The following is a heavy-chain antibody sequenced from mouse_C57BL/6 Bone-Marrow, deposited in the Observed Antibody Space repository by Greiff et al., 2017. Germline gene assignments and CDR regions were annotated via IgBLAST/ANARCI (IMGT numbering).Heavy chain of an antibody. CDR1: GYTFTDYN. CDR3: ARMDYGSSYYAMDY. V-gene: IGHV1-18*01. CDR2: INPNNGGT. D-gene: IGHD1-1*01. J-gene: IGHJ4*01. Sequence: EVQLQQSGPELVKPGASVKIPCKASGYTFTDYNMDWVKQSHGKSLEWIGDINPNNGGTIYNQKFKGKATLTVEKSSSTAYMELRSLTSEDTAVYYCARMDYGSSYYAMDYWGQGTSVTVSS.